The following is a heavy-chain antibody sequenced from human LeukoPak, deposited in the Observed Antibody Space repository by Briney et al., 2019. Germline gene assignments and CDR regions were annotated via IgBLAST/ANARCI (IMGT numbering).Heavy chain of an antibody. D-gene: IGHD2-2*01. CDR1: GYSFTSYW. Sequence: GESLKISCKGSGYSFTSYWICWLRQLPGKGLEWMGSIYPGDSDTRYSPSFQGQVTISADRSINTAYLRWTSLKASDTAMYYCARSLEDIVVVPAARDTTYYYGMDVWGQGTTVTVSS. CDR3: ARSLEDIVVVPAARDTTYYYGMDV. J-gene: IGHJ6*02. CDR2: IYPGDSDT. V-gene: IGHV5-51*01.